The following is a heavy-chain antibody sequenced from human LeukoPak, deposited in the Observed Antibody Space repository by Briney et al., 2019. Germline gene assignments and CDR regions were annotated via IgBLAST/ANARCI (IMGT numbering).Heavy chain of an antibody. CDR2: IYYSGST. J-gene: IGHJ5*02. D-gene: IGHD4-11*01. V-gene: IGHV4-59*11. CDR3: ARVSYDYSNYAWFDP. Sequence: SETLSLTCTVSGGSISSHYWSWIRQPPGKGLEWIGYIYYSGSTNYNPSLKSRVTISVDTSKNQFSLKLSSVTAADTAVYYCARVSYDYSNYAWFDPWGQGTLVTVSS. CDR1: GGSISSHY.